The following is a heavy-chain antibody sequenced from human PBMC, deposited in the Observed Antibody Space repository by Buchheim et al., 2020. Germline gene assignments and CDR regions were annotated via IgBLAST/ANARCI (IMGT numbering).Heavy chain of an antibody. CDR1: GFTFTNFW. V-gene: IGHV3-7*01. Sequence: QLVESGGGLVQPGGSLRLSCAASGFTFTNFWMNWVRQAPGRGLEWVANINQDGSQKHYVDSVKGRFTISRDNAKKSLYLQMNSLRAEDTAVYYCARDWGNWCFDYWGQGTL. D-gene: IGHD2-8*01. CDR3: ARDWGNWCFDY. J-gene: IGHJ4*02. CDR2: INQDGSQK.